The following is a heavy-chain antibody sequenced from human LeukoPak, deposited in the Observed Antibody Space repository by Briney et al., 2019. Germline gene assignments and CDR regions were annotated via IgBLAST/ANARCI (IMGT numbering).Heavy chain of an antibody. Sequence: GGSLRLSCAASGFTFSGSAMRWVRQASGIGLEWVGRIGSKANNYATIHAASLKGRFTIFRDDSKNTAYLQMDSLKTEDTAVYYCTSHVDTPMVKYWYFDLWGRGTLVTVSS. D-gene: IGHD5-18*01. V-gene: IGHV3-73*01. J-gene: IGHJ2*01. CDR1: GFTFSGSA. CDR2: IGSKANNYAT. CDR3: TSHVDTPMVKYWYFDL.